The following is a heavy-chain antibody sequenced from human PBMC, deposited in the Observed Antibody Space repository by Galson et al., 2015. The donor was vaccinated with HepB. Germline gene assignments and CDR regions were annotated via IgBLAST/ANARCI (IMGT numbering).Heavy chain of an antibody. CDR3: TRDRRGGYGPFDY. V-gene: IGHV3-49*03. CDR1: GFTFGDYT. D-gene: IGHD5-12*01. J-gene: IGHJ4*02. Sequence: SLRLSCATSGFTFGDYTMSWFRQAPGKGLDWVGFIRTKAYGWTTEYAASVKGRFSISRDDSKSIPYLQKNSLKTEDTAVYFCTRDRRGGYGPFDYWGQGTLVTVSS. CDR2: IRTKAYGWTT.